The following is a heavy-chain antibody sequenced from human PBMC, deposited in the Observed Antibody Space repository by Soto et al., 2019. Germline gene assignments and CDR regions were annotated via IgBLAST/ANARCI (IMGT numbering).Heavy chain of an antibody. CDR3: ARGGGRGIAAAGTGYYYYYGMDV. CDR2: TYYRSKWYN. Sequence: PSQTLSLTCAISGDSVSSNSAAWNSIRQSPSRGLEWLGRTYYRSKWYNDYAVSVKSRITINPDTSKNQFSLQLNSVTPEDTAVYYCARGGGRGIAAAGTGYYYYYGMDVWGQGTTVTVSS. V-gene: IGHV6-1*01. J-gene: IGHJ6*02. D-gene: IGHD6-13*01. CDR1: GDSVSSNSAA.